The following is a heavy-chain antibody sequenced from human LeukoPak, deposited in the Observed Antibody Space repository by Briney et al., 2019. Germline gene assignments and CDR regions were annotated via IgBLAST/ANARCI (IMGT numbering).Heavy chain of an antibody. Sequence: SQTLSLTCTVSGGSISSGSYYWSWIRQPAGKGLEWIGRIYTSGSTNYNPSLKSRVTISVDTSKNQFSLKLSSVTAADTAVYYCARDRGSGSYDWGQGTLVTVSS. CDR3: ARDRGSGSYD. CDR1: GGSISSGSYY. CDR2: IYTSGST. V-gene: IGHV4-61*02. D-gene: IGHD1-26*01. J-gene: IGHJ4*02.